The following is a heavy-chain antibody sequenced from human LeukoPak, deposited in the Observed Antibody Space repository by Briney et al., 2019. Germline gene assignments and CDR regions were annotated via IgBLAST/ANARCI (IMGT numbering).Heavy chain of an antibody. V-gene: IGHV3-72*01. CDR3: ARLVGANN. Sequence: GGSLRLSCAASGFTFSDHDMDWVSQAPGKRLEWVGRIRKKANSYTTEYAASVKGRFTISRDDSQNSLYLQMNSLTAEDTAVYYCARLVGANNWGQGTLVIVSS. CDR2: IRKKANSYTT. D-gene: IGHD1-26*01. J-gene: IGHJ4*02. CDR1: GFTFSDHD.